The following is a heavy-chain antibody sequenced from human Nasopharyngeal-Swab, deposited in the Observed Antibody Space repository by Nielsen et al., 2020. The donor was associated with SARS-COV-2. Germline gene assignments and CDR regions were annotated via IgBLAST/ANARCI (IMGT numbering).Heavy chain of an antibody. D-gene: IGHD3-16*02. CDR3: ARHYDYVWGSYRPFDY. Sequence: GGSLISCAASGFTFSSYWMSWVRQAPGKGLEWVANIKQDGSEKYYVDSVKGRFTISRDNAKNSLYLQMNSLRAEDTAVYYCARHYDYVWGSYRPFDYWGQGTLVTVSS. CDR1: GFTFSSYW. V-gene: IGHV3-7*01. CDR2: IKQDGSEK. J-gene: IGHJ4*02.